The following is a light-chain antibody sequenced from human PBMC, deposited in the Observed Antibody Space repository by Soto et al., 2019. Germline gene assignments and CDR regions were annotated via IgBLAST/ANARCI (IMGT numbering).Light chain of an antibody. V-gene: IGLV1-47*01. Sequence: QSVLTQPPSASGTPGQRVTISCSGSRSNIGSNYVYWYQQLPGTAPKLLIYRNNQRPSGVPDRFSGSKSGTSASLAISGLRSEDEADYYCAAWDDSLSGPVFGGGTQLTVL. CDR2: RNN. CDR1: RSNIGSNY. CDR3: AAWDDSLSGPV. J-gene: IGLJ7*01.